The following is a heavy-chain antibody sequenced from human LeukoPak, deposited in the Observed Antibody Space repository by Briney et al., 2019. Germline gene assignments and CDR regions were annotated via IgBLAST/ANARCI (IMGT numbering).Heavy chain of an antibody. CDR2: ISGGGGYT. V-gene: IGHV3-23*01. CDR1: GFTFSSYA. CDR3: AKEGNTYYYDSSGSLPFWYFDL. J-gene: IGHJ2*01. Sequence: GGSLRLSCASCGFTFSSYAMSWVRQAPGKGLEWVSAISGGGGYTYYADSVKGRFTISRDNSKNTVYLQMSSLRAGDTAVYYCAKEGNTYYYDSSGSLPFWYFDLWGRGTLVTVSS. D-gene: IGHD3-22*01.